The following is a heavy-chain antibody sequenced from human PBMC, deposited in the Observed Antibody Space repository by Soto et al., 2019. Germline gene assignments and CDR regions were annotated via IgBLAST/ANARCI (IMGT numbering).Heavy chain of an antibody. CDR3: AKVTGGNPFDY. CDR2: ISYDGSNK. J-gene: IGHJ4*02. CDR1: GFTFSSYG. Sequence: QVQLVESGGGVVQPGRSLRLSCAASGFTFSSYGMHWVRQAPGKGLEWVAVISYDGSNKYYADSVKGRFTISRDNSKNTLYLQMNSLRAEDTAVYYCAKVTGGNPFDYWGQGTLVTVSS. V-gene: IGHV3-30*18. D-gene: IGHD1-26*01.